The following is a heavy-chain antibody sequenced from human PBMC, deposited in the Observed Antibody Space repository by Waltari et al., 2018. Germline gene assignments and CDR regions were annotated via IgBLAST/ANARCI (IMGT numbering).Heavy chain of an antibody. CDR2: INHSGST. J-gene: IGHJ4*02. CDR1: GGSFSGYY. CDR3: ARGRYYYGSGSKLLDY. V-gene: IGHV4-34*01. D-gene: IGHD3-10*01. Sequence: QVQLQQWGAGLLKPSETLSLTCAVYGGSFSGYYWSWIRQPPGKGLEWIGEINHSGSTNYNPSLKSRVTISVDTSKNQFSLKLSSVTAADTAVYYCARGRYYYGSGSKLLDYWGQGTLVTVSS.